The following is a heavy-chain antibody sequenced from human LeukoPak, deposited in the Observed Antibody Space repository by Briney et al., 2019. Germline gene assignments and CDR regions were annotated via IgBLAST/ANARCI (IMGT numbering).Heavy chain of an antibody. Sequence: GRSLRLSCVASGFTLSSNAMHWVRQAPGKGLKGVAVISYDGSKTYYADSVKGRLTISRDNSKNKLYLQMNNLRAEDTAVYYCVREDFLGGFLDSWGQGTLVTVSS. CDR3: VREDFLGGFLDS. CDR2: ISYDGSKT. V-gene: IGHV3-30*04. J-gene: IGHJ4*02. D-gene: IGHD1-26*01. CDR1: GFTLSSNA.